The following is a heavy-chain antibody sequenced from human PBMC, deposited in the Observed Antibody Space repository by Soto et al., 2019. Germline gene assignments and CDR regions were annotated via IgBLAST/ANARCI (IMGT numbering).Heavy chain of an antibody. J-gene: IGHJ4*02. Sequence: QVQLQQWGAGLLKPSETLSLTCAVYGGSFSGYYWSWIRQLPGKGLEWIGEINHSGSTNYNPCLKSRVTISVDTSNSQFYLKLSSVTAAATAVYYCARAKARSRDIVVVPAVWGSYDYWGQGTLVTVSS. D-gene: IGHD2-2*01. V-gene: IGHV4-34*01. CDR1: GGSFSGYY. CDR3: ARAKARSRDIVVVPAVWGSYDY. CDR2: INHSGST.